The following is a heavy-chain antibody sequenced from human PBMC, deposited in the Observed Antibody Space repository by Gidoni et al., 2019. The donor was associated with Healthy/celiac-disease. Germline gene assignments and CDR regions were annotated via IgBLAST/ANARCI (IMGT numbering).Heavy chain of an antibody. CDR1: GFTFSSYA. J-gene: IGHJ5*02. D-gene: IGHD1-26*01. CDR2: ISYDGSNK. V-gene: IGHV3-30*01. Sequence: QVQLVESGGGVVQPGRSLRVSCAASGFTFSSYAMHWVRQAPGKGLEWVAVISYDGSNKYYADSVKGRFTISRDNSKNTLYLQMNSLRAEDTAVYYCATTDRSMWGWFDPWGQGTLVTVSS. CDR3: ATTDRSMWGWFDP.